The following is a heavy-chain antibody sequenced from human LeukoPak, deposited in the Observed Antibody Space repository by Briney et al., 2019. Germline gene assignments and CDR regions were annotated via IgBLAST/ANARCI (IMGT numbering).Heavy chain of an antibody. CDR3: ARGRWLQFDLDY. J-gene: IGHJ4*02. CDR1: EFTFSSYS. Sequence: GGSLRLSCAASEFTFSSYSMNWVRQAPGKGLEWVSYISSSSSSTIYYADSVKGRFTISRDNAKNSLYLQMNSLRAEDTAVYYCARGRWLQFDLDYWGQGTLVTVSS. V-gene: IGHV3-48*01. D-gene: IGHD5-24*01. CDR2: ISSSSSSTI.